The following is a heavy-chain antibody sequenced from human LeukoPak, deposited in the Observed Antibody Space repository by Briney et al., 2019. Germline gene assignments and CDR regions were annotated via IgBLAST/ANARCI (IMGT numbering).Heavy chain of an antibody. CDR2: INANSGGT. CDR1: GYIFTGYY. CDR3: ARGRLGTWFGELKA. V-gene: IGHV1-2*02. Sequence: ASVKVSCKASGYIFTGYYMHWVRQAPGQGLEWMGWINANSGGTKYAQKFQGRVTMTRDTSICTAYMELSSLRSDDTAVYYCARGRLGTWFGELKAWGQGTLVTVSS. J-gene: IGHJ5*02. D-gene: IGHD3-10*01.